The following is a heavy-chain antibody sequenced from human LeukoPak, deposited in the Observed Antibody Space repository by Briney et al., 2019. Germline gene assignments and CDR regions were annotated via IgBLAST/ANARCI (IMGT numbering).Heavy chain of an antibody. CDR2: IRSKAYGGTT. D-gene: IGHD3-10*01. CDR3: TSTRNGVWFGEFDDY. V-gene: IGHV3-49*04. J-gene: IGHJ4*02. Sequence: GGSLRLSCTASGFTFGDYAMSWVRQAPGKGLEWVGFIRSKAYGGTTEYAASVKGRFTISRDDSKSIAYLQMNSLKTEDTAVYYCTSTRNGVWFGEFDDYWGQGTLVTVSS. CDR1: GFTFGDYA.